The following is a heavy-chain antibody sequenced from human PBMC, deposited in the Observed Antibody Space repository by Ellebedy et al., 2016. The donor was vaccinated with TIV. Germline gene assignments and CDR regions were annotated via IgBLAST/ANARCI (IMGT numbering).Heavy chain of an antibody. CDR1: GSSITTYY. J-gene: IGHJ3*02. CDR2: IYNVELT. V-gene: IGHV4-59*01. D-gene: IGHD3-10*01. Sequence: MPSEPLSLTCSLSGSSITTYYWSWIRQPPGKGLEWIGYIYNVELTNYSPSLKSRTSISIDTSKKQFSLNLTSVTVADTALYFCARGVVRGVAAFDIWGRGTMVIVSS. CDR3: ARGVVRGVAAFDI.